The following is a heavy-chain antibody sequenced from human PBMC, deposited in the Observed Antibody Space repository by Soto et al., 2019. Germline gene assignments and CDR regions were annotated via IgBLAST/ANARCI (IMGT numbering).Heavy chain of an antibody. CDR2: IYYMGST. CDR3: ARIPVDTYMINWFDP. J-gene: IGHJ5*02. V-gene: IGHV4-61*08. CDR1: GGSVSRGDYY. Sequence: SETLSLTCTVSGGSVSRGDYYWSWILEPPGKGLEWIGYIYYMGSTNYNPSLKSRVSISLDTSKTQFSLRLTSVTAADTAVYYCARIPVDTYMINWFDPWGQGTLVTVSS. D-gene: IGHD5-18*01.